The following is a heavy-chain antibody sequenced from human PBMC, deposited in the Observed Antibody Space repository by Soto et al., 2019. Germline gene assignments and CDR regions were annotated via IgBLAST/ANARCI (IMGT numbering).Heavy chain of an antibody. Sequence: PGGSLRLSCAASGFTFSSYSMNWVRQAPGKGLEWISYISSSSTIYYADSVRGRFTISRDNAKNSLYLQMNSLRAEDTAVYYCARDILWGQQLSGYFDYWGQGTLVTVSS. CDR2: ISSSSTI. CDR1: GFTFSSYS. V-gene: IGHV3-48*01. J-gene: IGHJ4*02. CDR3: ARDILWGQQLSGYFDY. D-gene: IGHD6-13*01.